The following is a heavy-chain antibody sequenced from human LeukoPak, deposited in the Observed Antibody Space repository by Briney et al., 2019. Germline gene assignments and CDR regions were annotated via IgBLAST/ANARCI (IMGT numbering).Heavy chain of an antibody. Sequence: GGSLRLSCVASGFTFSASDIHWVRQASGKGLEWVGRIRNKANNYATIYAASVKGRFTISRDDSNNTAYLQMNGLKSEDTAVYYCTRHATGLGILAPGDYWGQGTLVTVSS. CDR3: TRHATGLGILAPGDY. J-gene: IGHJ4*02. CDR1: GFTFSASD. D-gene: IGHD2-8*02. V-gene: IGHV3-73*01. CDR2: IRNKANNYAT.